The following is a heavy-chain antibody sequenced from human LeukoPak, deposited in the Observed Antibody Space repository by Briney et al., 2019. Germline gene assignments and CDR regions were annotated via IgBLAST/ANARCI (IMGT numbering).Heavy chain of an antibody. CDR2: IYHSGST. D-gene: IGHD1-26*01. V-gene: IGHV4-38-2*02. CDR1: GYSISSGYY. Sequence: SETLSLTCTVSGYSISSGYYWGWIRQPPGKGLERIGSIYHSGSTYYNPSLKSRVTISVDTSKNQFSLKLSSVTAADTALYYCASWLGKYNWFDPWGRGTLVTVSS. J-gene: IGHJ5*02. CDR3: ASWLGKYNWFDP.